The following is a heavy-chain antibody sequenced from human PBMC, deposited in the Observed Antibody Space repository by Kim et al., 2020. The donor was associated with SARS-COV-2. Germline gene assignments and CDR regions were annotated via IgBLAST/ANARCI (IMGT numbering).Heavy chain of an antibody. V-gene: IGHV3-21*01. J-gene: IGHJ4*02. CDR2: ISSSSSYI. Sequence: GGSLRLSCAASGFTFSSYSMNWVRQAPGKGLEWVSSISSSSSYIYYADSVKGRFTISRDNAKNSLYLQMNSLRAEDTAVYYCARETRAIFDWPIDYWGQGTLVTVSS. CDR1: GFTFSSYS. D-gene: IGHD3-9*01. CDR3: ARETRAIFDWPIDY.